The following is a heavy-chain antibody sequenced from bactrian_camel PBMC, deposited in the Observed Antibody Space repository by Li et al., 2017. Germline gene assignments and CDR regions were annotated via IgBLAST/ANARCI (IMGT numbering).Heavy chain of an antibody. V-gene: IGHV3S40*01. J-gene: IGHJ4*01. CDR3: AAEPIDCPSAPPNMKSEHYKY. D-gene: IGHD3*01. CDR1: GFPSMRAC. CDR2: MYLGGTLP. Sequence: VQLVESGGGSVQAGGSLRLSCVVSGFPSMRACMRWYRQTPGQEREGVAAMYLGGTLPYYADFVKGRFTISQDNTKKTVYLQMNKLKPGDTAQYYCAAEPIDCPSAPPNMKSEHYKYWGLGTQVTVS.